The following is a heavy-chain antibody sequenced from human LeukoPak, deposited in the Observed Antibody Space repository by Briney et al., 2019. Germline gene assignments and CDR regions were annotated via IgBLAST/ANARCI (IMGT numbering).Heavy chain of an antibody. CDR3: ARGRFDYDSSGYYYGDAFDI. Sequence: GASVKVSCKASGYTFTSYDINWVRQATGQGLEWMGWVNPNSGNTGYAQKFQGRVTMTRNTSISTAYMELSSLRSEDTAVYYCARGRFDYDSSGYYYGDAFDIWGQGTMVTVSS. CDR1: GYTFTSYD. CDR2: VNPNSGNT. J-gene: IGHJ3*02. V-gene: IGHV1-8*01. D-gene: IGHD3-22*01.